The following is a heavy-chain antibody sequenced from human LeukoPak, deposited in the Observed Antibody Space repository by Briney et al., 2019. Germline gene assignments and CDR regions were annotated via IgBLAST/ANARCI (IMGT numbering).Heavy chain of an antibody. CDR1: GFTFDDYG. D-gene: IGHD3-3*01. CDR3: AREFLWDPKVPFWSGYYRYYYYMDV. J-gene: IGHJ6*03. V-gene: IGHV3-20*04. Sequence: GPSPGLSCAASGFTFDDYGMSRVRQAPGKGLEWVSGINWNGGSTGYADSVKGRFTISRDNAKNSLYLQINSPRAEDTALYYCAREFLWDPKVPFWSGYYRYYYYMDVWGKGTTVTVSS. CDR2: INWNGGST.